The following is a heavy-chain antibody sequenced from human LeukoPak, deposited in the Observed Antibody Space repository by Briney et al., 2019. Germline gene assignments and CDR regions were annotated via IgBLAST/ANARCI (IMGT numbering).Heavy chain of an antibody. J-gene: IGHJ6*02. Sequence: GGSQCPSCAASGISLSDYWMYWVRQGPGKRLVHLSRIESDGTRTVYADSVKGRFTICRDNAKNTMYLQMKCLRAEDTAVYYCVRGGHKLDIETSRYYYGLDVWGQGTTITVSS. CDR3: VRGGHKLDIETSRYYYGLDV. D-gene: IGHD2-2*03. CDR1: GISLSDYW. CDR2: IESDGTRT. V-gene: IGHV3-74*03.